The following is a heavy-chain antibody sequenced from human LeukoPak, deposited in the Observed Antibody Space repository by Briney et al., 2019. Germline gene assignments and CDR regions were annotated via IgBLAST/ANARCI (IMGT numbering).Heavy chain of an antibody. CDR3: ARALVGANSWFDS. CDR1: GFSVSSSY. CDR2: IYSTGTT. D-gene: IGHD1-26*01. V-gene: IGHV3-53*04. J-gene: IGHJ5*01. Sequence: GGSLRLSCAVSGFSVSSSYMSWVRQAPGKGLECVSFIYSTGTTNYGDSVKGRFTISGHNSENTIYLQMNSLTDEDTAVYYCARALVGANSWFDSWGQGTLATVSS.